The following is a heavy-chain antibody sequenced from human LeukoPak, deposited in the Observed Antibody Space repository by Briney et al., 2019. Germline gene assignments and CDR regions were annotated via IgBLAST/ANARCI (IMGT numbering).Heavy chain of an antibody. CDR1: GFTFSSYA. D-gene: IGHD1-26*01. J-gene: IGHJ4*02. CDR3: ARDPSGQWELPTYFDY. V-gene: IGHV3-64*01. Sequence: AGGSLRLSCAASGFTFSSYAMHWVRQAPGKGLEYVSAISSNGGSTYYANSVKGRFTISRDNSKNTLYLQMGSLRPEDMAVFYCARDPSGQWELPTYFDYWGQGTLVTVSS. CDR2: ISSNGGST.